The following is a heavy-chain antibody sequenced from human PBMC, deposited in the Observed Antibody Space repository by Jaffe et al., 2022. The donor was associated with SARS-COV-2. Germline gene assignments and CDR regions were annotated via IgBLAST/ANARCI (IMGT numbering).Heavy chain of an antibody. CDR2: INSDGSDT. CDR3: ARVGEFSGGYVKYDY. CDR1: GFTFSNYW. V-gene: IGHV3-74*01. D-gene: IGHD5-12*01. J-gene: IGHJ4*02. Sequence: EVQLVESGGGLVQPGGALRLSCAASGFTFSNYWMHWVRQAPGKGLLWVSRINSDGSDTTYVDSVKGRFTISRDNAKSTLYLQMNSLRAEDTAIYYCARVGEFSGGYVKYDYWGQGTLVTVSS.